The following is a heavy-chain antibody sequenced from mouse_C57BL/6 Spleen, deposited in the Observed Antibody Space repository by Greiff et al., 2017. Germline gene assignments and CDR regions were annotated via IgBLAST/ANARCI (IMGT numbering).Heavy chain of an antibody. Sequence: VKLMESGPELVKPGASVKISCKASGYAFSSSWMNWVKQRPGKGLEWIGRIYPGDGDTNYNGKFKGKATLTADKSSSTAYMQLSSLTSEDSAVYFCARRSPPFDYWGQGTTLTVSS. J-gene: IGHJ2*01. CDR1: GYAFSSSW. CDR2: IYPGDGDT. V-gene: IGHV1-82*01. CDR3: ARRSPPFDY.